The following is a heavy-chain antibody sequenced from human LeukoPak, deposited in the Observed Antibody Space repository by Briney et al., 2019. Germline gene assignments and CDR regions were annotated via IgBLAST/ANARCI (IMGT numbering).Heavy chain of an antibody. Sequence: ASVKVSCKVSGYTLTELSMHWVRQAPGKGLEWMGGFVPEDGETIYAQKFQGRVTMTEDTSTDTAYMELSSLRSEDTAVYYCARAAGDYYYDSSGYTFLYYWGQGTLVTVSS. J-gene: IGHJ4*02. D-gene: IGHD3-22*01. V-gene: IGHV1-24*01. CDR1: GYTLTELS. CDR3: ARAAGDYYYDSSGYTFLYY. CDR2: FVPEDGET.